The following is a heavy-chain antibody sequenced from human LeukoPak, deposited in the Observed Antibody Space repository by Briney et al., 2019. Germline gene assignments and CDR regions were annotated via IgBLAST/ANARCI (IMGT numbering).Heavy chain of an antibody. CDR2: INNDGSST. Sequence: GGSLRLSCAASGFTFSSYWMHWVRQAPGKGLVWVSRINNDGSSTSYADSVKGRFTIPRDNAKNTLYLQMNSLRAEDTAVYYCVSSYCSGGSCYSASGYWGQGTLVTVSS. J-gene: IGHJ4*02. V-gene: IGHV3-74*01. D-gene: IGHD2-15*01. CDR1: GFTFSSYW. CDR3: VSSYCSGGSCYSASGY.